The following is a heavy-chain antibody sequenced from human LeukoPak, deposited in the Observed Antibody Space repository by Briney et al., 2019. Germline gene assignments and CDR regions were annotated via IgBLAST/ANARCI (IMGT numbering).Heavy chain of an antibody. CDR3: TTDMGWGRRGDY. CDR1: GFTFSNAW. V-gene: IGHV3-15*01. J-gene: IGHJ4*02. D-gene: IGHD2-21*02. Sequence: GGSLRLSCAASGFTFSNAWMSWVRQAPGKGLEWVGRIKSKTDGGTTDYAAPVKGRFTISRDDSKNTLYLQMNSLKTEDTAVYYCTTDMGWGRRGDYWGQGTLVTVSS. CDR2: IKSKTDGGTT.